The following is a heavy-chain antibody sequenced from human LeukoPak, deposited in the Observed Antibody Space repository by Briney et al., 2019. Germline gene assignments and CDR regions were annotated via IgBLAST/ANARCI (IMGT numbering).Heavy chain of an antibody. J-gene: IGHJ4*02. V-gene: IGHV3-48*03. Sequence: PGGSLTLSCAASGFTFSSYEMNWVRRAPGKGLEWVSYISSGGYTMYYANSVKGRFTISRDNAKNSLSLQMNSLRAEDTAVYYCAGGRGSSGWGEGTLVTVSS. CDR2: ISSGGYTM. CDR1: GFTFSSYE. D-gene: IGHD6-19*01. CDR3: AGGRGSSG.